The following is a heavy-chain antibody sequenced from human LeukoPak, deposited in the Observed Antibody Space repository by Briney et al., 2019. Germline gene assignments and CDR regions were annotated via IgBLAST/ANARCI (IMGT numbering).Heavy chain of an antibody. J-gene: IGHJ4*02. CDR1: GGSFSGYY. V-gene: IGHV4-34*01. CDR2: INHSGST. D-gene: IGHD6-6*01. Sequence: SETLSLTCAVYGGSFSGYYWSWIRQPPGKGLEWIGEINHSGSTDYNPSLKSRVTISVDTSKNQFSLKLSSVTAADTAVYYCARRPFDYWGQGALVTVSS. CDR3: ARRPFDY.